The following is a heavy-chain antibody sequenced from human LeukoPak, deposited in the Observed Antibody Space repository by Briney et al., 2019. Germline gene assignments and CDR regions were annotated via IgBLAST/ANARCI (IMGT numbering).Heavy chain of an antibody. Sequence: PSETLSLTCTVSGGSISSYYWSWIRQPPGKGLEWIGYIYYSGSTNYNPSLKSRVTISVDTSKNQFSLKLSSVTAADTAVYYCARHTTDRPFYCSGGSCYSYYFDYWGQGTLVTVSS. CDR1: GGSISSYY. J-gene: IGHJ4*02. V-gene: IGHV4-59*08. CDR2: IYYSGST. CDR3: ARHTTDRPFYCSGGSCYSYYFDY. D-gene: IGHD2-15*01.